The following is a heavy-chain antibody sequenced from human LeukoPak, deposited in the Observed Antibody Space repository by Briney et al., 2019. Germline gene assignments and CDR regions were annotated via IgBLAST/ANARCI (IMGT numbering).Heavy chain of an antibody. Sequence: GGSLRLSCAASGFTFSNYAVNWVRQAPGKGLEWVSTIRVNGDSTFYPDSVKGRFTISRDNAKNSLYLQMNSLRAEDTALYYCARVAVAGTEIDYWGQGTLVTVSS. J-gene: IGHJ4*02. CDR2: IRVNGDST. CDR1: GFTFSNYA. D-gene: IGHD6-19*01. V-gene: IGHV3-23*01. CDR3: ARVAVAGTEIDY.